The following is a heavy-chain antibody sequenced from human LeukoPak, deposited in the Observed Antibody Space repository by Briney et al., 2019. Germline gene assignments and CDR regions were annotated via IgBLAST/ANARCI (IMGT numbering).Heavy chain of an antibody. Sequence: GGSLRLSCAASGFTFDDYAMHWVRQAPGKGLEWVSGISWNSGSIGYADSVKGRFTISRDNAKNSLYLQMNSLRAEDMALYYCAKDLAGYSYGLDYWGQGTLVTVSS. V-gene: IGHV3-9*03. D-gene: IGHD5-18*01. CDR1: GFTFDDYA. J-gene: IGHJ4*02. CDR3: AKDLAGYSYGLDY. CDR2: ISWNSGSI.